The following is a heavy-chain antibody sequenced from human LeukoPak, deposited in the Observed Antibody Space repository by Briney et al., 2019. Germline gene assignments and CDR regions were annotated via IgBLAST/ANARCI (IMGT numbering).Heavy chain of an antibody. CDR1: GFTFSSYG. J-gene: IGHJ3*02. V-gene: IGHV3-23*01. Sequence: PGGTLRLSCAASGFTFSSYGMSWVRQAPGKGLEWVSAISGSGGSTYYADSVKGRFTISRDNSKNTLYLQMNSLRAEDTAVYYCLLWQDAFDIWGQGTMVTVSS. CDR2: ISGSGGST. CDR3: LLWQDAFDI. D-gene: IGHD2-21*01.